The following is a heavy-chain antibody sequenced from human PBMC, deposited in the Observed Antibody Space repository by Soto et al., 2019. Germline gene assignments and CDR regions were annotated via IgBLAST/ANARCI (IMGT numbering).Heavy chain of an antibody. CDR3: ARGGGKEDFWSGYGNWFDP. CDR1: GYTFTSYG. V-gene: IGHV1-18*01. CDR2: ISAYNGNT. Sequence: QVQLVQSGAEVKKPGASVKVSCKASGYTFTSYGISWVRQAPGQGLEWMGWISAYNGNTNYAQKLQGRVTMTTDTSTSTAYVELRGHRSDDTAVYYFARGGGKEDFWSGYGNWFDPWGQGTLVTVSS. D-gene: IGHD3-3*01. J-gene: IGHJ5*02.